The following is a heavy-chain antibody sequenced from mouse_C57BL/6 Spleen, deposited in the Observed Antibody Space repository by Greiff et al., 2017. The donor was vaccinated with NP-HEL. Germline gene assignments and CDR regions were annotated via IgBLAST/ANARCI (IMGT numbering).Heavy chain of an antibody. Sequence: EVQLQQSGPGLVKPSQSLSLTCSVTGYSITSGYYWNWIRQFPGNKLEWMGYISYDGSNNYNPSLKNRISITRDTSKNQFFLKLNSVTTEDTATYYCARDHRYDFDYWGQGTTLTVSS. CDR3: ARDHRYDFDY. CDR2: ISYDGSN. V-gene: IGHV3-6*01. J-gene: IGHJ2*01. CDR1: GYSITSGYY. D-gene: IGHD2-12*01.